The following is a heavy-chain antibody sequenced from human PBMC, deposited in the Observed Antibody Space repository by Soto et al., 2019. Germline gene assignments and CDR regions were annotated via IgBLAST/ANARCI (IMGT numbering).Heavy chain of an antibody. D-gene: IGHD3-22*01. CDR2: ISAYNGNT. CDR1: GYTFTSYG. CDR3: ARGRGTYYYDSSGYYGAAFDI. V-gene: IGHV1-18*01. Sequence: ASVKVSCKASGYTFTSYGISWVRQAPGQGLEWMGWISAYNGNTNYAQKPQGRVTMTTDTSTSTAYMELRSLRSDDTAVYYCARGRGTYYYDSSGYYGAAFDIWGQGTMVTGSS. J-gene: IGHJ3*02.